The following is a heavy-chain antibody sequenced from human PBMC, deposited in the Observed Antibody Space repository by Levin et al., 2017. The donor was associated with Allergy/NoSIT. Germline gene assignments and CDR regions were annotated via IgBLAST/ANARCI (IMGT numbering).Heavy chain of an antibody. CDR2: ISAYNGNT. D-gene: IGHD2-2*01. CDR1: GYTFTSYV. J-gene: IGHJ5*02. CDR3: ARVVVGVPAASSYNWFDP. V-gene: IGHV1-18*01. Sequence: GESLKISCNASGYTFTSYVIICVRHAPGQGLEWMGWISAYNGNTNYAQKLQGRVTMTTDTSTSTAYMELRSLRSDDTAVYYCARVVVGVPAASSYNWFDPWGQGTLVTVSS.